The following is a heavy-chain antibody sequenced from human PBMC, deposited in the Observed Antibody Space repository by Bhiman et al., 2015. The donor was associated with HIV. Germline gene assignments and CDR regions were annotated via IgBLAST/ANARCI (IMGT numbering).Heavy chain of an antibody. V-gene: IGHV3-30*18. Sequence: QVQLVESGGGVVQPGRSLRLSCAASGFAFSGYGMHWVRQAPGRGLEWVAVISYDGTYKYYSDSVKGRFTISRDNSKNTLYLQMNSLRAEDTAVYYCAKVSPHYYYAMDVWGQGTTVTVSS. J-gene: IGHJ6*02. CDR2: ISYDGTYK. CDR1: GFAFSGYG. CDR3: AKVSPHYYYAMDV.